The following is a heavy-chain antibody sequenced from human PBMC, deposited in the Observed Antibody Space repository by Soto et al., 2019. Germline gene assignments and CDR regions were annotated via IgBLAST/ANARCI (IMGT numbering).Heavy chain of an antibody. J-gene: IGHJ6*02. V-gene: IGHV3-74*01. Sequence: GGSLRLSCAASGFTFSSYWMHWVRQAPGKGLVWVSRINSDGSSTSYADSVKGRFTISRDNAKNTLYLQMNSLRAEDTAVYYCARDAAVADYFYYYYGMDVWGQGTTVTVSS. CDR1: GFTFSSYW. CDR2: INSDGSST. CDR3: ARDAAVADYFYYYYGMDV. D-gene: IGHD6-19*01.